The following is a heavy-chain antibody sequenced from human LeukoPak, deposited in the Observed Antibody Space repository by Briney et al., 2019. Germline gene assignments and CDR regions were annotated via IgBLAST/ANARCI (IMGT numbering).Heavy chain of an antibody. Sequence: GGSLRLSCAASGFIVSSNYMSWVRQAPGKGLEWVSIIYSGGGTFYADSVKGRFTFSRDNSKNTLYLQMNNLRAEDTAVYYCARVTLSGSPVAAYFDYWGQGTLVTVSS. J-gene: IGHJ4*02. D-gene: IGHD6-19*01. CDR3: ARVTLSGSPVAAYFDY. CDR2: IYSGGGT. V-gene: IGHV3-53*01. CDR1: GFIVSSNY.